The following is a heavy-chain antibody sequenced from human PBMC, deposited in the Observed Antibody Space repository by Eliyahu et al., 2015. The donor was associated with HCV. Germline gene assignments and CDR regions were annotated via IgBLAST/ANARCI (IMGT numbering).Heavy chain of an antibody. J-gene: IGHJ5*02. Sequence: QVQLQESGPGLVKPSETLSLTCTVXGGSIXTXYWSWIRQPPGKGLEWIGYIHYSGSTNSNPXLKXRVTISVDTSKNQFSLNLTSVTAADTAVYYCASGGGGIAVAGTGGWFDPWGQGTLVTVSS. CDR2: IHYSGST. CDR1: GGSIXTXY. D-gene: IGHD6-19*01. CDR3: ASGGGGIAVAGTGGWFDP. V-gene: IGHV4-59*01.